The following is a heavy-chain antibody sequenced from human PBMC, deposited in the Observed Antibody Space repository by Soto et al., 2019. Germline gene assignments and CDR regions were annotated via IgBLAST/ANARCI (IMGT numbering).Heavy chain of an antibody. D-gene: IGHD3-10*01. CDR3: AKDFRETATVTPDVS. CDR1: GFIFTSFG. CDR2: ISYDRIDE. Sequence: QVPLVESGGGVVQPGTSLKLSCATSGFIFTSFGMHWLRQAPGKGLEWVAVISYDRIDENYADSVKGRFAISRDKSKSTVYLHMNTLRVEDTAVYYCAKDFRETATVTPDVSWAQRTHVTVSS. V-gene: IGHV3-30*18. J-gene: IGHJ4*02.